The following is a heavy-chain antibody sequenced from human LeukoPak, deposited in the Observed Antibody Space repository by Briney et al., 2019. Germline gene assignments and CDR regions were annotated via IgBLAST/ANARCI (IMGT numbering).Heavy chain of an antibody. Sequence: GESLKISCKGSGYSFTSYWIGWVRQMPGKGLEWMGIIYPGDSDTRYSPSFQGQVTISADKSISTAYLQWSSLKASDTAMYYCARQVDAYPIVVAPADAFDIWGQGTMVTVSS. CDR1: GYSFTSYW. D-gene: IGHD2-2*01. V-gene: IGHV5-51*01. CDR3: ARQVDAYPIVVAPADAFDI. CDR2: IYPGDSDT. J-gene: IGHJ3*02.